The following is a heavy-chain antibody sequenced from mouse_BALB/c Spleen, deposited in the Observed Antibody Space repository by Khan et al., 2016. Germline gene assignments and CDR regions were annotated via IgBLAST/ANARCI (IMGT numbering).Heavy chain of an antibody. CDR1: GYSITSGYY. V-gene: IGHV3-6*02. Sequence: EVQLQESGPGLVKPSQSLSLTCSVTGYSITSGYYWNWIRQFPGNKLEWLGYISYDGSNNYNPSLKNRISITRDTSKNQFFLQLNSVTTEDTATXSCARAGSLALRGYFAYWGQGTTLTVSS. J-gene: IGHJ2*01. CDR2: ISYDGSN. D-gene: IGHD3-3*01. CDR3: ARAGSLALRGYFAY.